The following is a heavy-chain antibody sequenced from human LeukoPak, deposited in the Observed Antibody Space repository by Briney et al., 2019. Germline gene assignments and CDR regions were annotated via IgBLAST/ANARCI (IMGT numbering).Heavy chain of an antibody. V-gene: IGHV3-23*01. J-gene: IGHJ3*02. CDR1: GSTFSSYA. Sequence: GGSLRLSCAPSGSTFSSYAMSWVRQAPGKGLEWVAVISGGGSGTYYADSVRGRFTISRDNSKNTVYLQMNSLRAEDTAIYYCAKAVGSSGYFSRDAFDIWGQGTVVTVSS. CDR2: ISGGGSGT. CDR3: AKAVGSSGYFSRDAFDI. D-gene: IGHD3-22*01.